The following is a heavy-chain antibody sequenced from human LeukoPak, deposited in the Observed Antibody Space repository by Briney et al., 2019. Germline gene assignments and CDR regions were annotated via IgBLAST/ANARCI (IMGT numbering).Heavy chain of an antibody. CDR3: ASVDYSSGWYGFDY. CDR1: GFTFSSYS. D-gene: IGHD6-19*01. Sequence: GSLRLSCAASGFTFSSYSMNWVRQAPGKGLEWVSYISSSSSTIYYADSVKGRFTISRDNAKNSLYLQMNSLRAEDTAVYYCASVDYSSGWYGFDYWGQGTLVTVSS. V-gene: IGHV3-48*04. J-gene: IGHJ4*02. CDR2: ISSSSSTI.